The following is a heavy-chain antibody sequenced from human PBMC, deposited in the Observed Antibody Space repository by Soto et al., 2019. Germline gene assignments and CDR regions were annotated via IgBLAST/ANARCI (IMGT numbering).Heavy chain of an antibody. CDR1: GGSISSSSYY. CDR2: IYYSGST. CDR3: ARPPGYSSSWYYFDY. D-gene: IGHD6-13*01. J-gene: IGHJ4*02. V-gene: IGHV4-39*01. Sequence: QLQLQESGPGLVKPSETLSLTCTVSGGSISSSSYYWGWIRQPPGKGLEWIGSIYYSGSTYYNPSLKSRVPISVDTSKNQFSLKLSSVTAADTAVYYCARPPGYSSSWYYFDYWGQGTLVTVSS.